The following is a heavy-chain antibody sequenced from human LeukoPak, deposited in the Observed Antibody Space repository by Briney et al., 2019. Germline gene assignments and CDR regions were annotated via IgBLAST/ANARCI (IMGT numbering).Heavy chain of an antibody. CDR3: ARVVDGYGDY. D-gene: IGHD5-24*01. V-gene: IGHV3-21*01. Sequence: GGSLRLSCAASGFTFSSYSVNWVRQAPGKGLEWVSSISSSSSYIYYADSVKGRFTISRDNAKNSLYLQMNSLRAEDTAVYYCARVVDGYGDYWGQGTLVTVSS. CDR1: GFTFSSYS. CDR2: ISSSSSYI. J-gene: IGHJ4*02.